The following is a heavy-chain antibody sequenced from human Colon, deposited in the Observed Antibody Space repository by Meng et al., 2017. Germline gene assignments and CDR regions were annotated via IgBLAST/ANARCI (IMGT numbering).Heavy chain of an antibody. J-gene: IGHJ4*02. D-gene: IGHD1-26*01. V-gene: IGHV3-23*01. CDR1: GFPFSSYA. CDR2: ISGRGGDT. Sequence: GGSLRLSCAASGFPFSSYAVSWVRQAPGRGLEWVSSISGRGGDTYYVDSVKGRFTISRDNSNNTLYLQMNSLSPEDTAVYYCVRDRIRGSGGYCDYWGQGTLVTVSS. CDR3: VRDRIRGSGGYCDY.